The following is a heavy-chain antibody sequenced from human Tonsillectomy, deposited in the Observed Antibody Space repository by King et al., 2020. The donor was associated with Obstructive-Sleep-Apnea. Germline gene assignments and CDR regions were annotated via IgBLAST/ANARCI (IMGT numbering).Heavy chain of an antibody. CDR3: ARDHGSGCLDL. J-gene: IGHJ4*02. CDR2: VRFYKGNA. V-gene: IGHV1-18*01. Sequence: QLVQSGAEVRKPGASVKVSCEASGNTFKNLDPGYGISLVRQAPGQGLEWMGWVRFYKGNANYSQNFQGSVTMTTDRSSSTAYMELRSLESDDTAVYYCARDHGSGCLDLWGQGTLVTVSS. D-gene: IGHD3-10*01. CDR1: GNTFKNLDPGYG.